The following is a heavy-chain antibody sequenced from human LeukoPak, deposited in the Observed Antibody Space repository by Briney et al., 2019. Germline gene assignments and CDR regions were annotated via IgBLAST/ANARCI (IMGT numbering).Heavy chain of an antibody. CDR3: ARSMSGSREF. CDR2: INTDGSRT. V-gene: IGHV3-74*01. J-gene: IGHJ4*02. CDR1: GFIFSDYW. D-gene: IGHD1-26*01. Sequence: GGSLRLSCAGSGFIFSDYWVHWVRQAPGEGLVWVSRINTDGSRTDYADAVKGRFTISRDNAKNTLYLQMNSLSAEDTAVYYCARSMSGSREFWGQGTLVIVSS.